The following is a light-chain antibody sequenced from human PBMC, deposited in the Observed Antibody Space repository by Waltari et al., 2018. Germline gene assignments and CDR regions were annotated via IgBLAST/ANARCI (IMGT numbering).Light chain of an antibody. CDR2: QND. V-gene: IGLV3-1*01. CDR1: NLGNKY. J-gene: IGLJ2*01. Sequence: SYELTQAPSVSVSPGQTASITCSGDNLGNKYACWYQQKPGQSPVLVIYQNDKRPSGIPERFSGSNSGNAATLTISGTQAMDEADYYCQAWDSSTAVFGGGTKLTVL. CDR3: QAWDSSTAV.